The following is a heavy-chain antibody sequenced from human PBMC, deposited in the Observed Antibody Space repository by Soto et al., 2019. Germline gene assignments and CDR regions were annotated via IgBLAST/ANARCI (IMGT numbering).Heavy chain of an antibody. Sequence: QVQLQESGPGLVKPSQTLSLTCTVSGGSISSGGYYWSWIRQHPGKVLEWIGDIYYSGSTYYNPSLKSRVTISVDTSKNQFSLKLSSVTAADTAVYYCARASSPRGYSYGYWFDPWGPGTLVTVSS. CDR3: ARASSPRGYSYGYWFDP. CDR1: GGSISSGGYY. D-gene: IGHD5-18*01. J-gene: IGHJ5*02. V-gene: IGHV4-31*03. CDR2: IYYSGST.